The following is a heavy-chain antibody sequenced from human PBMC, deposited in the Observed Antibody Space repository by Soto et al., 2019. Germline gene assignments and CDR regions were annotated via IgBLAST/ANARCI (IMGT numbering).Heavy chain of an antibody. D-gene: IGHD6-13*01. Sequence: PSETLSVTCAVYGGSFSGYYWSWIRQPPGKGLEWIGEINHSGSTNYNPSLKSRVTISVDTSKNQFSLKLSSVTAADTAVYYCARGGRWGSWSYFDYWGQGTLVTVSS. V-gene: IGHV4-34*01. CDR2: INHSGST. CDR1: GGSFSGYY. J-gene: IGHJ4*02. CDR3: ARGGRWGSWSYFDY.